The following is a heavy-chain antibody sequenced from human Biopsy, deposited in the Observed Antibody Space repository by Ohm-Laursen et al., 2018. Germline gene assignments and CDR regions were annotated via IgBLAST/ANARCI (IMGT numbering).Heavy chain of an antibody. Sequence: SVKVSCKTSGYTFTAYGISWVRQAPGQGLEWMGWISTYNDDTNIAQKFQGRVGMTTDTSTRTAYMELRSLRSGDTAIYFCARDPGYDFWSGSDPFDIWGQGTLVTVS. V-gene: IGHV1-18*04. D-gene: IGHD3-3*01. CDR3: ARDPGYDFWSGSDPFDI. CDR2: ISTYNDDT. J-gene: IGHJ3*02. CDR1: GYTFTAYG.